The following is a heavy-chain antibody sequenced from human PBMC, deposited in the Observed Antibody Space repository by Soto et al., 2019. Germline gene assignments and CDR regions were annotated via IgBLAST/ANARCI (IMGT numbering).Heavy chain of an antibody. CDR3: ARERIQLWLCGMDV. D-gene: IGHD5-18*01. J-gene: IGHJ6*02. CDR1: GYTFTGYS. Sequence: ASVKVSCKASGYTFTGYSMHWVRQAPGQGLEWMGWINPNNGGTNYAQKFQGRVTITRDTSISTAYMELSRLRSDDTAVYYCARERIQLWLCGMDVWGQGPTVTAP. CDR2: INPNNGGT. V-gene: IGHV1-2*02.